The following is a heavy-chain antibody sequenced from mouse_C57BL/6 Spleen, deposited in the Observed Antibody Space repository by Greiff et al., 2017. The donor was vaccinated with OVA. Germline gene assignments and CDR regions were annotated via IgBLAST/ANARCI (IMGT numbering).Heavy chain of an antibody. V-gene: IGHV1-55*01. CDR3: ARNHDGYYGGFAY. J-gene: IGHJ3*01. CDR1: GYTFTSYW. Sequence: VQLQQSGAELVKPGASVKMSCKASGYTFTSYWITWVKQRPGQGLEWIGDIYPGSGSTNYNEKFKSKATLTVDTSSSTAYMQLSSLTSEDSAVYYCARNHDGYYGGFAYWGQGTLVTVSA. D-gene: IGHD2-3*01. CDR2: IYPGSGST.